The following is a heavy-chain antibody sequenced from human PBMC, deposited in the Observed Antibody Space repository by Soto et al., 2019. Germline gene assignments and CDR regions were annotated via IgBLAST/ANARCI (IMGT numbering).Heavy chain of an antibody. CDR3: ARDLEFVDIVSTIVRHYSFAAMDA. D-gene: IGHD5-12*01. V-gene: IGHV3-33*01. CDR1: GFTFSRHG. Sequence: QVQVVESGGGVVQPGRSLRLSCEASGFTFSRHGMHWVRQAPGKGLEWVAFIWYDGSNKRYSDSVKGRFTVSRDDLQNTVYLQMKNLRAEDTGVYFCARDLEFVDIVSTIVRHYSFAAMDAWGQGTTVTVSS. CDR2: IWYDGSNK. J-gene: IGHJ6*02.